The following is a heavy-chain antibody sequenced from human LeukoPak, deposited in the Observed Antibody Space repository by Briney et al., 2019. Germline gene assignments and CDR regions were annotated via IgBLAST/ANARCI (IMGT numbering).Heavy chain of an antibody. V-gene: IGHV3-23*01. Sequence: GGSLRLSCAASGFTFSSYAMTWVRQAPGKGLEWVSSISGGAGSADSADSVKGRFTISRDNSKNTLYLQMNSLRAEDTAVYYCAKIGGRTYYYGSGSYPDYWGQGTLVTVSS. CDR1: GFTFSSYA. J-gene: IGHJ4*02. CDR2: ISGGAGSA. D-gene: IGHD3-10*01. CDR3: AKIGGRTYYYGSGSYPDY.